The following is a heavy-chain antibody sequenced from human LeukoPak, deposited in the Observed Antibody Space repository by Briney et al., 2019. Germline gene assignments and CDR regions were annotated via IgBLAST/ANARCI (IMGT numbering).Heavy chain of an antibody. D-gene: IGHD3-22*01. Sequence: GGSLRLSCAASGLTVSANCMSWVRQTPGQGLEWVSSIYSDGDTYYTNSVKGRFTISRDNSKNRVYLQMNTLTAEDTARYYCASGPFTRVVGSFDIWGPGTLVTVSS. CDR3: ASGPFTRVVGSFDI. CDR1: GLTVSANC. V-gene: IGHV3-53*01. J-gene: IGHJ3*02. CDR2: IYSDGDT.